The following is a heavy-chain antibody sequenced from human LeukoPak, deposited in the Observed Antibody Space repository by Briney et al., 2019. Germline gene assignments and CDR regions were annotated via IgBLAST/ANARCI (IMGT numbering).Heavy chain of an antibody. CDR1: GGSTSSGPYY. J-gene: IGHJ4*02. D-gene: IGHD3-22*01. V-gene: IGHV4-61*02. CDR2: IFPGGST. CDR3: ARAYDSSGYSRGFDY. Sequence: PSETLSLTCAVSGGSTSSGPYYWSWIRQPAGKRLEWIGRIFPGGSTNYNPSLKSRVTISVDTSKNQFSLRLSSVTAADTAVYYCARAYDSSGYSRGFDYWGQGTLVTVSS.